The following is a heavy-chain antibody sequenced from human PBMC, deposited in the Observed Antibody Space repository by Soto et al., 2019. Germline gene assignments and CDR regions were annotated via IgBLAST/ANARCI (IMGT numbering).Heavy chain of an antibody. CDR3: ARGGTYRSSSGSFDY. J-gene: IGHJ4*02. V-gene: IGHV3-30-3*01. Sequence: PGGSLRLSCAASGFTFSSYAMHWVRQAPGKGLEWVAVISYDGSNKYYADSVKGRFTISRDNSKNTLYLQMNSLRAEDTAVYYCARGGTYRSSSGSFDYWGQGTLVTVSS. CDR1: GFTFSSYA. D-gene: IGHD6-6*01. CDR2: ISYDGSNK.